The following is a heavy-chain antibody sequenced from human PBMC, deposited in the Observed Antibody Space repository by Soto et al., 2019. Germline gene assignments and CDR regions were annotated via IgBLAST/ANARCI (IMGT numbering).Heavy chain of an antibody. CDR1: GFTFSDFY. CDR3: ARERTMIRGGTHN. CDR2: IGTTSNTI. D-gene: IGHD3-10*01. J-gene: IGHJ4*02. V-gene: IGHV3-11*01. Sequence: GGSLRLSCVASGFTFSDFYMTWIRQAPGKGLECISYIGTTSNTIYYADSVKGRFSISRDDTENSLYLQMNSLRAEDTAVYYCARERTMIRGGTHNWGQGALVTVSS.